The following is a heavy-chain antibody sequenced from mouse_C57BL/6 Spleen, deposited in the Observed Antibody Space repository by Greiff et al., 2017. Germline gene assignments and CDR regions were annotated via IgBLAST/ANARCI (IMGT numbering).Heavy chain of an antibody. Sequence: QVQLQQPGAELVKPGASVKMSCKASGYTFTSYWMHWVKQRPGQGLEWIGMIHPNSGSTNYNEKFKSKATLTVDKSSSTAYMQLSSLTSEDSAGYYCARMPTVVHYFDYWGQGTTLTVSS. V-gene: IGHV1-64*01. CDR3: ARMPTVVHYFDY. CDR2: IHPNSGST. J-gene: IGHJ2*01. D-gene: IGHD1-1*01. CDR1: GYTFTSYW.